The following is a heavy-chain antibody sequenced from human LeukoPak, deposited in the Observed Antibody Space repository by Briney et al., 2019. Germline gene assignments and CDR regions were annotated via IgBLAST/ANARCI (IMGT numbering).Heavy chain of an antibody. CDR2: SGAYIGNT. J-gene: IGHJ4*02. D-gene: IGHD1-26*01. CDR3: ARGVRGSQKLDY. Sequence: GASVKISCKASGYVFSSFGVCLVRQAPGQGLEWMGWSGAYIGNTNYAQKFQGRLTMTTDASMSIAYMELRSLRSDDTAVYYCARGVRGSQKLDYWGQGTLVTVSS. V-gene: IGHV1-18*01. CDR1: GYVFSSFG.